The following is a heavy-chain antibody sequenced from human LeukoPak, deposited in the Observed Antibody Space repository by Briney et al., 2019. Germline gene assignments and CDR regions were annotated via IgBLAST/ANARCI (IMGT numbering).Heavy chain of an antibody. J-gene: IGHJ4*02. CDR2: ISAYNGNT. CDR1: GYTFTGYY. V-gene: IGHV1-18*04. Sequence: ASVKVSCKASGYTFTGYYMHWVRQAPGQGLEWMGWISAYNGNTNYAQRLQGRVTMTTDTSTSTAYMELRSLRSDDTAVYYCARDQDYGDYASDYWGQGTLVTVSS. D-gene: IGHD4-17*01. CDR3: ARDQDYGDYASDY.